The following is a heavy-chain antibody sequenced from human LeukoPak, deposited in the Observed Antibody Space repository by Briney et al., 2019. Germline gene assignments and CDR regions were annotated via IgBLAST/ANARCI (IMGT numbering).Heavy chain of an antibody. D-gene: IGHD6-19*01. V-gene: IGHV3-23*01. CDR1: GFTFSNAW. CDR3: AKVDIAVARD. Sequence: PGGSLRLSCAASGFTFSNAWMSWVRQAPGKGLEWVSAISGSGGSTYYADSVKSRFTISRDNSKNTLYLQMNSLRAEDTAVYYCAKVDIAVARDWGQGTLVTVSS. J-gene: IGHJ4*02. CDR2: ISGSGGST.